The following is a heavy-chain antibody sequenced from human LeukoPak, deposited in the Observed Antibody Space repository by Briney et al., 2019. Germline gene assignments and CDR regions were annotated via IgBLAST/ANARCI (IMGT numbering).Heavy chain of an antibody. Sequence: SETLSLTCTVSGGSIINYYWSWIRQSAGKGLEWVGHIYITGSTNYNPSLKSRLTMSVDTSKNQFSLKLRSVTAADTAVYHCARLKFYDSTGYNPGYYMDVWGKGITVTVSS. J-gene: IGHJ6*03. CDR3: ARLKFYDSTGYNPGYYMDV. CDR2: IYITGST. CDR1: GGSIINYY. V-gene: IGHV4-4*07. D-gene: IGHD3-22*01.